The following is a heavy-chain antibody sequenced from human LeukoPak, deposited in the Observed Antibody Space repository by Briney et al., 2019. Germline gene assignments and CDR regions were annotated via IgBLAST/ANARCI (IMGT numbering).Heavy chain of an antibody. D-gene: IGHD4-11*01. CDR2: INSDGSST. V-gene: IGHV3-74*01. CDR1: GFTFSSFW. Sequence: GGSLRLSCAASGFTFSSFWMHWVRQAPGKGLAWVSRINSDGSSTSYADSVKGRFTISRDNAKNTLYLQMNSLRAEDTAVYYCARDRLTTIGYYYYYMDVWGKGTTVTVSS. CDR3: ARDRLTTIGYYYYYMDV. J-gene: IGHJ6*03.